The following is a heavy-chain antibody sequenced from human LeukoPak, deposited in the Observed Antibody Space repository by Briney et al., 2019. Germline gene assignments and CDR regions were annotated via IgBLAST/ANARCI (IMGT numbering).Heavy chain of an antibody. CDR1: GFTFSSYS. CDR3: ARDPSSGWYLKGWFDP. CDR2: ISSSSSYI. V-gene: IGHV3-21*01. D-gene: IGHD6-19*01. J-gene: IGHJ5*02. Sequence: GGSLRLSCAASGFTFSSYSMNWVRQAPGKGLEWVSSISSSSSYIYYADSVKGRFTISRDNAKNSLYLQMNSLRAEDTAVYYCARDPSSGWYLKGWFDPWGQGMLVTVSS.